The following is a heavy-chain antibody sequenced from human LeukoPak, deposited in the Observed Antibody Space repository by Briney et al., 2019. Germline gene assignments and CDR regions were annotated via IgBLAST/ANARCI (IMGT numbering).Heavy chain of an antibody. D-gene: IGHD6-6*01. V-gene: IGHV3-23*01. J-gene: IGHJ4*02. CDR2: ISNSGGST. Sequence: RPGGSLRLSCADSGFTFSSYAMNWVRQAPGKGLEWVSGISNSGGSTYYADSVKGRFTISRDNSKNTLYLQMNSLRAEDTAVYYCAKETSSSFDYWGQGTLVTVSS. CDR3: AKETSSSFDY. CDR1: GFTFSSYA.